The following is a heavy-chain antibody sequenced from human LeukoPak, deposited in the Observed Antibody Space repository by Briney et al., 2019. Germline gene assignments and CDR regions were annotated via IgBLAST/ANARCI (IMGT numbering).Heavy chain of an antibody. V-gene: IGHV3-74*01. CDR2: INGDGSST. J-gene: IGHJ6*03. CDR3: ARDPSVAAANYYYYYMDV. D-gene: IGHD6-13*01. CDR1: GFTFSSYW. Sequence: GGSLRLSCAASGFTFSSYWMHWVRQAPGKGLVWVSRINGDGSSTAYADSVKGRFTISRDNAKNTLYLQMNSLRAEDTAVYYCARDPSVAAANYYYYYMDVWGKGTTVTISS.